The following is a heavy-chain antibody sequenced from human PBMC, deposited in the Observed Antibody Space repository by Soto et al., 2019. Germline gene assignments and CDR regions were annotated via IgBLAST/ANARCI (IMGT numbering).Heavy chain of an antibody. CDR1: GFTFSSYS. CDR3: ARDFALGEQGVLYGMDV. J-gene: IGHJ6*02. CDR2: ISSSSSTI. D-gene: IGHD1-26*01. Sequence: GGSLRLSCAASGFTFSSYSMNWVRQAPGKGLEWVSYISSSSSTIYYADSVKGRFTISRDNAKNSLYLQMNSLRDEDTAVYYCARDFALGEQGVLYGMDVWGQGTTVTVSS. V-gene: IGHV3-48*02.